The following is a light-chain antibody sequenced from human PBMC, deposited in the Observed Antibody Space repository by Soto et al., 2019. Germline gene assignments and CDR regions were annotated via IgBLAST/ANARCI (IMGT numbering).Light chain of an antibody. Sequence: QSVLTQPPSVSGAPGQRVTISCTGSSSNIGAGYDVHWYQQLPGTAPKLLIYGNSNRPSGVPDRFSGSKSGTSASLAITGLQAEDEADYYCSSYTSSTTYVFATVTQLTVL. CDR1: SSNIGAGYD. J-gene: IGLJ1*01. CDR3: SSYTSSTTYV. CDR2: GNS. V-gene: IGLV1-40*01.